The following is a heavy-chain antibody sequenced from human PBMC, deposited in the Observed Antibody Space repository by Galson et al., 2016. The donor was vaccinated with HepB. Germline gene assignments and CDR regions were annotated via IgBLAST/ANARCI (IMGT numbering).Heavy chain of an antibody. Sequence: SETLSLTCTVSGGSISTSSYYWNWIRQPPGKGLEWIGNIYHSGATYYNPSLKSRVTISVDTSKNQFSLSLSSVTATDTAVYYCARQAARPYHSNWFDPWGLGTLVTVSS. V-gene: IGHV4-39*01. J-gene: IGHJ5*02. CDR1: GGSISTSSYY. CDR2: IYHSGAT. D-gene: IGHD6-6*01. CDR3: ARQAARPYHSNWFDP.